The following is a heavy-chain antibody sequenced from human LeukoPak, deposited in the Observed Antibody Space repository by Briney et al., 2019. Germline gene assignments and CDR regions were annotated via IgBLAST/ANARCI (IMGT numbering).Heavy chain of an antibody. CDR3: AKHRRSSLVTTYFDA. D-gene: IGHD2-21*02. V-gene: IGHV3-23*01. CDR1: GFTFSSYA. J-gene: IGHJ4*02. Sequence: PGGSLRLSCAASGFTFSSYAMSWVRQAPGKGLEWVSSINSRGDDTDYADSVKGRFTISRDNSKNTLYLQLNSLRLNDTAIFYCAKHRRSSLVTTYFDAWGQGILVAVSS. CDR2: INSRGDDT.